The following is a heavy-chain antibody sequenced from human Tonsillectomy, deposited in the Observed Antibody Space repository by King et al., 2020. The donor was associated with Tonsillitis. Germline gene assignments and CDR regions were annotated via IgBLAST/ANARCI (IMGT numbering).Heavy chain of an antibody. V-gene: IGHV4-31*03. CDR2: IYFSGDT. Sequence: VQLQESGPGLVKPSQTLSLTCTVSGGSISSDGYFCSWIRQHPGKGLEWIGYIYFSGDTYYNPSLNSRVIISVDTSKNQFSLKLNSVTAAATAVYYCARGGSHYGLDVWGQGTTVIVSS. CDR3: ARGGSHYGLDV. CDR1: GGSISSDGYF. D-gene: IGHD1-26*01. J-gene: IGHJ6*02.